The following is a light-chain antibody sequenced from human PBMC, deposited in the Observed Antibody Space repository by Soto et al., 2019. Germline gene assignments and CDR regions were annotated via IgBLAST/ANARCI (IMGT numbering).Light chain of an antibody. J-gene: IGLJ1*01. CDR3: QSYDSCLSASYV. CDR1: SSNIGAGYE. Sequence: QSVLTQPPSVSGAPGQRVTISCTGSSSNIGAGYEVHWYQHLPGKAPKLLIYGNTNRPSGVPDRFSGSKSGTSASLAITGLQAEDEADYYCQSYDSCLSASYVFGGGTKLTVL. V-gene: IGLV1-40*01. CDR2: GNT.